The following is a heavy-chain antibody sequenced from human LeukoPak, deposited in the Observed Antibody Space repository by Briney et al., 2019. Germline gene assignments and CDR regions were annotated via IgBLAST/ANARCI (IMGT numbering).Heavy chain of an antibody. Sequence: SETLSLTCTISGGSISSGGYYWSWIRQHPGKGLEWIGYIYYSGSTYYNPSLKSRVTISVDTSKNQFSLKLSSVTAADTAVYYCARDRELLGLDYWGQGTLVTVSS. CDR2: IYYSGST. CDR3: ARDRELLGLDY. D-gene: IGHD1-26*01. J-gene: IGHJ4*02. CDR1: GGSISSGGYY. V-gene: IGHV4-31*03.